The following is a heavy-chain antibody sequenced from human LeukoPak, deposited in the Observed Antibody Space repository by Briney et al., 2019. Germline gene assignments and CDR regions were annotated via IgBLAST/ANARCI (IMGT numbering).Heavy chain of an antibody. CDR1: GFTFRSYE. CDR3: ARERGYVDV. Sequence: GGSLRLSCAASGFTFRSYEMNWVRQAPGKGLEYVSAISSNGGSTYYANSVKGRFTISRDNSKNTLYLQMGSLRAEDMAVYYCARERGYVDVWGKGTTVTVSS. CDR2: ISSNGGST. J-gene: IGHJ6*04. D-gene: IGHD6-13*01. V-gene: IGHV3-64*01.